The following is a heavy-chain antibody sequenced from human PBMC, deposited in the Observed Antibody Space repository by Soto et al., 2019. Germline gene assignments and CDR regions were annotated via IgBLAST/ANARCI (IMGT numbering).Heavy chain of an antibody. CDR2: IIPILGIA. V-gene: IGHV1-69*02. CDR1: GGTFSSYT. Sequence: QVQLVQSGAEVKQPGSSVKVSCKASGGTFSSYTISWVRQAPGQGLEWMGRIIPILGIANYAQKFQGRVTITADKSTSTAYMELSSLRSEDTAVYYCAASPDCSGGSCYRYYYYMDVWGKGTTVTVSS. J-gene: IGHJ6*03. D-gene: IGHD2-15*01. CDR3: AASPDCSGGSCYRYYYYMDV.